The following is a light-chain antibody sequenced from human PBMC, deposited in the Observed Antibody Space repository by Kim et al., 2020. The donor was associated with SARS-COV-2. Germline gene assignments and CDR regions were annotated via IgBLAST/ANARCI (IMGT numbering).Light chain of an antibody. CDR1: QSVSSNY. J-gene: IGKJ1*01. CDR2: DTS. Sequence: SPGERVPLSCRASQSVSSNYLAWYQQKPGQAPRLLIYDTSFRATGIPDRFSGSGSVTDFTLTVSRLEPEDFALYYCQQYGSSPVTFGQGTKVDIK. CDR3: QQYGSSPVT. V-gene: IGKV3-20*01.